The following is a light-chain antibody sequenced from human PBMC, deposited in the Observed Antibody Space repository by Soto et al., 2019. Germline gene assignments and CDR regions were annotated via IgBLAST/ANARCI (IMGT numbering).Light chain of an antibody. V-gene: IGLV2-14*01. CDR1: SSDIGGYKY. CDR3: TSYSRYSVLV. J-gene: IGLJ3*02. CDR2: EVS. Sequence: QPASVSGSLGHSITISCTGTSSDIGGYKYVSWYQQHPGKAPKLIIFEVSNRPSGVSDRFSGSNSGNTASLTISGLQAEDEADYYCTSYSRYSVLVFGGGTKVTVL.